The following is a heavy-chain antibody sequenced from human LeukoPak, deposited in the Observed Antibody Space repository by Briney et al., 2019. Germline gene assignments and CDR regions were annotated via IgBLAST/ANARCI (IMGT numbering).Heavy chain of an antibody. V-gene: IGHV4-34*01. CDR2: INHSGST. Sequence: SSETLSLTCAVYGGSFSGYYWSWIRQPPGKGLEWIGEINHSGSTNYNPSLKSRVTISVDTSKNQFSLKLSSVTAADTAVYYCARRMYYYGSGSYRPFDYWGQGTLVTVSS. J-gene: IGHJ4*02. CDR3: ARRMYYYGSGSYRPFDY. CDR1: GGSFSGYY. D-gene: IGHD3-10*01.